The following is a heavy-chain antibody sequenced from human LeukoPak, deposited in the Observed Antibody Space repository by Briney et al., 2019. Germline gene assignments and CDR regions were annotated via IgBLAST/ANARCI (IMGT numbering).Heavy chain of an antibody. CDR1: GFTFSDYY. J-gene: IGHJ4*02. Sequence: PGGSLRLSCAASGFTFSDYYMSWIRQAPGKGLEWLSYISSSGTTIYYADSVKGRFTISRDNAKNSLYLQMNSLRAEDTAVYYXXXGDRRITIFGVVTPFDYWGQGTLVTVSS. D-gene: IGHD3-3*01. V-gene: IGHV3-11*04. CDR2: ISSSGTTI. CDR3: XXGDRRITIFGVVTPFDY.